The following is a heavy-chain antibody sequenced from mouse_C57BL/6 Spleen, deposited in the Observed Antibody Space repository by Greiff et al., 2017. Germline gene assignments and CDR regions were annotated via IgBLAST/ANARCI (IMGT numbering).Heavy chain of an antibody. D-gene: IGHD2-5*01. CDR2: INPGSGST. V-gene: IGHV1-18*01. Sequence: EVKLQQSGPELVKPGASVKIPCKASGYTFTDYNMDWVKQSHGKSLEWIGDINPGSGSTNYNEKFKSKATLTVDTSSSTAYMQLSSLTSEDSAVYYCARPYYSNYWYFDVWGTGTTVTVSS. CDR3: ARPYYSNYWYFDV. J-gene: IGHJ1*03. CDR1: GYTFTDYN.